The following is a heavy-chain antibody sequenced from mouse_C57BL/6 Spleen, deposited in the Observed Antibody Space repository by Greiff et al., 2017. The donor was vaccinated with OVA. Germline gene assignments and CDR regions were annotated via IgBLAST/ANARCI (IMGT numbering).Heavy chain of an antibody. V-gene: IGHV5-15*01. J-gene: IGHJ4*01. CDR3: ARQENLYYAMDY. Sequence: EVQRVESGAGLVQPGGSLKLSCAASGFTFSDYGMAWVRQAPRKGPEWVAFISNLAYSIYYADTVTDRFTISRENAKNTLYLEMSSLRSEDTAMYYCARQENLYYAMDYWGQGTSVTVSS. CDR1: GFTFSDYG. CDR2: ISNLAYSI.